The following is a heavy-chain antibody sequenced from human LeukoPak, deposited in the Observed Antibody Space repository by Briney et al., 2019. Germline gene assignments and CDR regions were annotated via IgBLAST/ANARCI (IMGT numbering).Heavy chain of an antibody. Sequence: RGSLRLSCAASGFTFSSYWMSWVRQAPGKGLEWVANIKQDGSEKYYVDSVKGRFTISRDNAKNSLYLQMNSLRAEDTAVYYCARGVFSSWYVVYYFDYWGQGTLVTVSS. CDR3: ARGVFSSWYVVYYFDY. CDR1: GFTFSSYW. D-gene: IGHD6-13*01. CDR2: IKQDGSEK. J-gene: IGHJ4*02. V-gene: IGHV3-7*01.